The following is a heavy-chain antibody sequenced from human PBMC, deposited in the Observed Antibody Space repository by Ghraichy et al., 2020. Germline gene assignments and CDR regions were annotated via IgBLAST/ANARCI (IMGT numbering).Heavy chain of an antibody. Sequence: SETLSLTCTASGCSISSYYWSWIRQPAGKGLEWIGRIYTSGSTNYNPSLKSRVTMSLDTSKNQFYLQLSSVTAADTAVYYCARACGPMVRGVLGMDVWGQGTTVTVSS. V-gene: IGHV4-4*07. CDR2: IYTSGST. CDR1: GCSISSYY. D-gene: IGHD3-10*01. J-gene: IGHJ6*02. CDR3: ARACGPMVRGVLGMDV.